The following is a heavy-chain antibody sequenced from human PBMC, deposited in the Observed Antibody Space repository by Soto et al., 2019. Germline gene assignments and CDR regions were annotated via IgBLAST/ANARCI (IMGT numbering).Heavy chain of an antibody. CDR3: ARTIAVAASNWFDP. D-gene: IGHD6-19*01. J-gene: IGHJ5*02. Sequence: GSLRLSCAASGFTFSSYSMNWVRQAPGKGLEWVSSISSSSSYIYYADSVKGRFTISRDNAKNSLYLQMNSLRAEDTAVYYCARTIAVAASNWFDPWGQGTLVTVSS. V-gene: IGHV3-21*01. CDR1: GFTFSSYS. CDR2: ISSSSSYI.